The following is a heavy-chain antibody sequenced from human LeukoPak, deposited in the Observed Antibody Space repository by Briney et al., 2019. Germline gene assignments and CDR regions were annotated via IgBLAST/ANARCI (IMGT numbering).Heavy chain of an antibody. J-gene: IGHJ4*02. CDR2: INSDGTST. Sequence: GGSLRLSCAATGFTFSSYWMHWVRQAPGKGLVWVSRINSDGTSTTYADSVKGRFTISIDNAKNTLYWQMNSLRAEDAAVYFCARDGPSGSHYNGALDGWGQGTLVTVSA. CDR3: ARDGPSGSHYNGALDG. CDR1: GFTFSSYW. D-gene: IGHD3-10*01. V-gene: IGHV3-74*01.